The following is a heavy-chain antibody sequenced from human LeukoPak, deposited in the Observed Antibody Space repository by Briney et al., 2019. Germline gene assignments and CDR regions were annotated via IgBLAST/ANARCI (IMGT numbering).Heavy chain of an antibody. CDR2: ISYDGSNK. V-gene: IGHV3-30*18. CDR1: GFTFSSYG. CDR3: AKGSLEGYCSSTSCYADNWFDP. D-gene: IGHD2-2*01. Sequence: AGRPLRLSCAASGFTFSSYGMHWVRQAPGKGLEWLAVISYDGSNKYYADSVKGRFTISRDNSKNTLYLQMNSLRAEDTAVYYCAKGSLEGYCSSTSCYADNWFDPWGQGTLVTVSS. J-gene: IGHJ5*02.